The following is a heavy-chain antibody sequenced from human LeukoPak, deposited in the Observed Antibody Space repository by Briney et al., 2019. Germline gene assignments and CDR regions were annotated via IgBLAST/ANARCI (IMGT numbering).Heavy chain of an antibody. CDR3: AIPDYGGNSGGDY. CDR1: GFTFSDYY. V-gene: IGHV3-11*01. Sequence: GGSRRLSCAASGFTFSDYYMSWIRQAPGKGLGWVSYISSSGSTIYYADSVKGRFTISRDNAKNSLYLQMNSLRAEDTAVYYCAIPDYGGNSGGDYWGQGTLVTVSS. J-gene: IGHJ4*02. CDR2: ISSSGSTI. D-gene: IGHD4-23*01.